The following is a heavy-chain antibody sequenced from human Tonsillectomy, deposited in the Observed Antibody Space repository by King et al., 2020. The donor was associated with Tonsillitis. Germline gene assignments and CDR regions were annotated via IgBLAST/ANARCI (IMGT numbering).Heavy chain of an antibody. Sequence: QLVQSGSELKKPGASVKVSCKASGYTFTHYAMNWVRQAPGQGLEWMGWINTNAGNTGNPTYAQGFTGRFVLSLDTSASTAYLQLSNLKAEDTAVYYCVRDDWGSDFWGQGPLVTVSS. CDR1: GYTFTHYA. J-gene: IGHJ4*02. D-gene: IGHD7-27*01. CDR3: VRDDWGSDF. CDR2: INTNAGNTGNP. V-gene: IGHV7-4-1*02.